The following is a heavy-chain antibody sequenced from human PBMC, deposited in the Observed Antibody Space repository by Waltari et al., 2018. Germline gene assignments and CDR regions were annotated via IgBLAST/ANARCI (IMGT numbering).Heavy chain of an antibody. V-gene: IGHV4-61*02. CDR2: IYTSGST. CDR1: GGSISSGSYY. CDR3: ARGSRDGYNYVAFDI. Sequence: QVQLQESGPGLVKPSQTLSLTCTVSGGSISSGSYYWSWIRRPAGKGLEWIGRIYTSGSTNYNPSLKSRVTISVDTSKNQFSLKLSSVTAADTAVYYCARGSRDGYNYVAFDIWGQGTMVTVSS. J-gene: IGHJ3*02. D-gene: IGHD5-12*01.